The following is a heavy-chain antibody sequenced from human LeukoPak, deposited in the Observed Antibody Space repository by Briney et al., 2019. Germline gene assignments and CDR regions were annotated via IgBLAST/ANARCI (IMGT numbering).Heavy chain of an antibody. J-gene: IGHJ6*03. D-gene: IGHD4-23*01. CDR3: ARDGSAVVTTYYYYYYMDV. CDR1: GFTFSNYA. V-gene: IGHV3-30*04. CDR2: ISYDDTNK. Sequence: GGSLRLSCAASGFTFSNYALHWVRQAPGKGLEWVAVISYDDTNKYYVDSVKGRFTISRDNSKNTLYLQMNSLRAEDTAVYYCARDGSAVVTTYYYYYYMDVWGKGTTVTVSS.